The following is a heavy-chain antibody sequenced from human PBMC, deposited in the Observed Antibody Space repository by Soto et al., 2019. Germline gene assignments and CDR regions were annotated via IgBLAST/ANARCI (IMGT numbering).Heavy chain of an antibody. Sequence: ASVKVSCKASGYTFTNYSLHWVRQAPGQGLEWMGIINPSGGTTSYAQKFQGRVTLTADTSTGTVYMELSSLRSDDTAVYYCARVLATAGTVDYGMDVWGQGTTVNVSS. CDR2: INPSGGTT. J-gene: IGHJ6*02. D-gene: IGHD6-13*01. CDR1: GYTFTNYS. V-gene: IGHV1-46*01. CDR3: ARVLATAGTVDYGMDV.